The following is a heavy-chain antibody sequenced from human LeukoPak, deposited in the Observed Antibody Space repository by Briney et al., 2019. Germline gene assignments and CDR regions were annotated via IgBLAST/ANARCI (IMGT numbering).Heavy chain of an antibody. J-gene: IGHJ5*02. V-gene: IGHV4-59*01. D-gene: IGHD2-15*01. CDR1: GGSISSYY. CDR3: ARDRYCSGGSCFNWFDP. CDR2: IYYSGST. Sequence: KASETLSLTCTVSGGSISSYYWSWIRQPPGKGLEWIGYIYYSGSTNYNPSLKSRVTISVDTSKNQFSLKLSSVTAADTAMYYCARDRYCSGGSCFNWFDPWGQGTLVTVSS.